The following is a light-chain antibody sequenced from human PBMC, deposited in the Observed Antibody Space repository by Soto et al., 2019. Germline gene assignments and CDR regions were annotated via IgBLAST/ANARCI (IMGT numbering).Light chain of an antibody. CDR1: QSVSSY. Sequence: EIVLIQSPGTLALSPGERATLSCGASQSVSSYLAWYQQKPGQAPRLLIYDASNRATGIPARFSGSGSGTDSTLTISSLEPEDFAVYYCQQRSNWPLTFGGGTKVEIK. CDR2: DAS. V-gene: IGKV3-11*01. CDR3: QQRSNWPLT. J-gene: IGKJ4*01.